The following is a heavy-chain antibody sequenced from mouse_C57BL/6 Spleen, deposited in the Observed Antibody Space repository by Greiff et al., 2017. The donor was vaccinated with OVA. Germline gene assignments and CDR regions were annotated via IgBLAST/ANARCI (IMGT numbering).Heavy chain of an antibody. J-gene: IGHJ4*01. Sequence: QVQLKESGPELVKPGASVKISCKASGYAFSSSWMNWVKQRPGQGLEWIGRIYPGDGDTNYNEKFKGKATLTADKSSSTAYMQLSSLTSEDSAVYFCARSFYYDYGAYAKEDWGQGTSVTVSS. CDR3: ARSFYYDYGAYAKED. D-gene: IGHD2-4*01. CDR1: GYAFSSSW. V-gene: IGHV1-82*01. CDR2: IYPGDGDT.